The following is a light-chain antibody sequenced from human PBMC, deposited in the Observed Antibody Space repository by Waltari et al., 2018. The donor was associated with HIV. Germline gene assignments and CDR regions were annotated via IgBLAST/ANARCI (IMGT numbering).Light chain of an antibody. CDR2: ENN. Sequence: QSVLTQPPSISAAPGQKVTISCSGSSSNIGNNYVSWYQQLPGTAPKVLIYENNNRPSGIPYRFSGSKSGTSATLGITGLQTGDEADYYCGTWDSSLSAVFGGGTKLTVL. V-gene: IGLV1-51*01. CDR3: GTWDSSLSAV. CDR1: SSNIGNNY. J-gene: IGLJ2*01.